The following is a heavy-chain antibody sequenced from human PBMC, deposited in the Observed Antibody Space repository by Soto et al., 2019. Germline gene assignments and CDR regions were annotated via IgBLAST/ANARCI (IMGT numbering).Heavy chain of an antibody. CDR2: ISGSGGST. V-gene: IGHV3-23*01. Sequence: EVQLLESGGGLVQPGGSLRLSCAASGFTFSSYAMSWVRQAPGKGLEWVSAISGSGGSTYYADSVKGRFTISRDNSKNTLYLQMNSMRDEDTAVYYCANTVVVAATRFDYWGQGTLVTVSS. J-gene: IGHJ4*02. CDR3: ANTVVVAATRFDY. D-gene: IGHD2-15*01. CDR1: GFTFSSYA.